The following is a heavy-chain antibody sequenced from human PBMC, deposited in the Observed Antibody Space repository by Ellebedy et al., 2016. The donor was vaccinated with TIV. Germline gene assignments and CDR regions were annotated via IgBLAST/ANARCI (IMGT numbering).Heavy chain of an antibody. J-gene: IGHJ4*02. CDR2: IIHSGST. D-gene: IGHD1-1*01. CDR1: GGSFSGYY. CDR3: ATYSMGRLDY. V-gene: IGHV4-34*12. Sequence: SQTLSLTCAVYGGSFSGYYWSWIRQPPGKGLEWIGEIIHSGSTNYNPSLKSRVTISVDTSKNQFSLKLSSATAADTAVYYCATYSMGRLDYWGQGTLVTVSS.